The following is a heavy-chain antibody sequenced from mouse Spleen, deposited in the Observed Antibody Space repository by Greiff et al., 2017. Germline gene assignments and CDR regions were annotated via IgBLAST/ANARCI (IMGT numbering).Heavy chain of an antibody. Sequence: VQGVESGAELVKPGASVKISCKASGYAFSSYWMNWVKQRPGKGLEWIGQIYPGDGDTNYNGKFKGKATLTADKSSSTAYMQLSSLTSEDSAVYFCASRTGHYFDYWGQGTTLTVSS. CDR3: ASRTGHYFDY. D-gene: IGHD4-1*01. J-gene: IGHJ2*01. CDR1: GYAFSSYW. V-gene: IGHV1-80*01. CDR2: IYPGDGDT.